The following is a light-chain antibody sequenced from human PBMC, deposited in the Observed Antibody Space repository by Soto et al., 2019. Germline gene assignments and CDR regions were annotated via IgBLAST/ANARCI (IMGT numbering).Light chain of an antibody. V-gene: IGKV3-15*01. Sequence: EMLMTQSPATLSVSRGERVSLSCWASQSVTNKLAWYQQRPGQPPRLLLYDASTRATGVPATFSGSGSGTDFTLTISSLQPEDFATYYCQQLHRSPLTFGQGTRLEIK. CDR1: QSVTNK. CDR3: QQLHRSPLT. J-gene: IGKJ5*01. CDR2: DAS.